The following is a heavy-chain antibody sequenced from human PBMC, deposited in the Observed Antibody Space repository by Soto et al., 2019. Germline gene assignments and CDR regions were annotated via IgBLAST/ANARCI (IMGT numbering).Heavy chain of an antibody. CDR3: ARGGSTIFGVVTEYYFDY. CDR1: GYTFTSYG. D-gene: IGHD3-3*01. CDR2: ISAYNGNT. V-gene: IGHV1-18*01. J-gene: IGHJ4*02. Sequence: ASVKVSCKASGYTFTSYGISWVRQAPGQGLEWMGWISAYNGNTNYAQKLQGRVTMTTDTSTSTAYMELRSLRSDDTAVYYCARGGSTIFGVVTEYYFDYWGQGTLVTVSS.